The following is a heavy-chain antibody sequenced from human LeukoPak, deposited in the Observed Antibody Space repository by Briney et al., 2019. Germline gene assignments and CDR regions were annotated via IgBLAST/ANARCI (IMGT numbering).Heavy chain of an antibody. V-gene: IGHV3-23*01. CDR2: ISNSNGNT. J-gene: IGHJ4*02. Sequence: GGSLRLSCAASGFTFSNYAMAWVRQAPGKGLEWVSTISNSNGNTYCADSVKGRFTISRDNSKNTLYLQMNSLTGEDTAVYYCARDIDNGDYVVYWGQGTLVTVSS. CDR3: ARDIDNGDYVVY. CDR1: GFTFSNYA. D-gene: IGHD4-17*01.